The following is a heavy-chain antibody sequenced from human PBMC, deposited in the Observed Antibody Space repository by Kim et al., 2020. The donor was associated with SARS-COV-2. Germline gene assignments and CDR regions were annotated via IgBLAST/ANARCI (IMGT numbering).Heavy chain of an antibody. CDR2: VIPTFGTP. V-gene: IGHV1-69*13. CDR3: ASDCMGPSYGMDV. J-gene: IGHJ6*04. Sequence: SVKVSCKASAGTFSSSAIIWLRKAPGKGLEWLGGVIPTFGTPTYAQKFQGRVPFTPDESTSTSSMELTSLRSEATAVYTCASDCMGPSYGMDVWGKG. CDR1: AGTFSSSA.